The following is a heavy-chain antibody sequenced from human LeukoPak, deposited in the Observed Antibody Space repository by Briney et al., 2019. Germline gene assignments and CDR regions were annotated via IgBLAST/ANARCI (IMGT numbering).Heavy chain of an antibody. J-gene: IGHJ4*02. CDR2: FIGSGGST. CDR3: ARSGLSRFDY. Sequence: GGSLRLSCAVAGFTFSSYAMSWVRQAPGEGREWVSAFIGSGGSTYYADSVKGRFTISRDNSKNTLFLQMNSLRAEDTAVYYCARSGLSRFDYWGQGTLVTVSS. D-gene: IGHD4/OR15-4a*01. V-gene: IGHV3-23*01. CDR1: GFTFSSYA.